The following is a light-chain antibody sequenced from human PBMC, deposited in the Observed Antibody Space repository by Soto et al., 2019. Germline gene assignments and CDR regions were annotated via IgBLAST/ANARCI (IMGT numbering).Light chain of an antibody. J-gene: IGKJ4*01. CDR2: GAS. Sequence: EIVLTQSPGTLSLSPGERATLSCRASQSVSSNYLAWYQQKHGQAPRLLLYGASSRATGIPERFSGGGSGTDFTLTISRLEPEDFAVYYCQQYGSSPLTFGRGTKVEIK. CDR3: QQYGSSPLT. CDR1: QSVSSNY. V-gene: IGKV3-20*01.